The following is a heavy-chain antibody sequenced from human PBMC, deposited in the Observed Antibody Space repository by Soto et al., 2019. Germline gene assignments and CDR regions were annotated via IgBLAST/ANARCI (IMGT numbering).Heavy chain of an antibody. CDR2: IYWNDDK. Sequence: GPTLVNPTQTLTLTCTFSGFSLSTSGVGVGWIRQPPGKALEWLALIYWNDDKRYSPSLKSRLTITKDTSKNQVVLTMTNMDPVDTATYYCAHRPPFLEWLSAEYYFDYWGQGTLVTVSS. CDR1: GFSLSTSGVG. D-gene: IGHD3-3*02. CDR3: AHRPPFLEWLSAEYYFDY. J-gene: IGHJ4*02. V-gene: IGHV2-5*01.